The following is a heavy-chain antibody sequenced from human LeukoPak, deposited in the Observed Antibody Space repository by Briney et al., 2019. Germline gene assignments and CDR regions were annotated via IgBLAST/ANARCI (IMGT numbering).Heavy chain of an antibody. V-gene: IGHV3-53*01. J-gene: IGHJ4*02. CDR2: IYSGGST. Sequence: GGSLRLSCTAAGFTVSSNYMSWVRQAPGKGLEWVSVIYSGGSTYYADSVKGRFTISRDNSKSTLYIQMNSLRAEDTAVYYCARAKPKNMVRGLIMRRESRYYFDYWGQGTLVTVSS. D-gene: IGHD3-10*01. CDR3: ARAKPKNMVRGLIMRRESRYYFDY. CDR1: GFTVSSNY.